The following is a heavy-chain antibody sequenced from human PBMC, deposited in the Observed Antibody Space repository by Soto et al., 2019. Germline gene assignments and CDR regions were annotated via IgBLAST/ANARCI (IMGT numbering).Heavy chain of an antibody. CDR2: INHSGST. J-gene: IGHJ4*02. CDR1: GGSFSGYY. CDR3: ARGFTYDILTGYYSPPLLD. D-gene: IGHD3-9*01. Sequence: SETLSLTCAVYGGSFSGYYWSWIRQPPGKGLEWIGEINHSGSTNYNPSLKSRVTISVDTSKNQFSLKLGSVTAADTAVYYCARGFTYDILTGYYSPPLLDWGQGTLVTVSS. V-gene: IGHV4-34*01.